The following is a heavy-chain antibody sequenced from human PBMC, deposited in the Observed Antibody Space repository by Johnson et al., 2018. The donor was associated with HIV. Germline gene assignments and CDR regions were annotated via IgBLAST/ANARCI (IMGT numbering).Heavy chain of an antibody. D-gene: IGHD1-14*01. J-gene: IGHJ3*02. Sequence: QVHLVESGGGVVQPGRSLRLSCAASGFTFNSYAMHWVRQAPGKGLEWVAVISYDGSNKFYADSVKGRFTISRDNSKNTLYLQMNSLRHEDTAVYYCARDQGELRRTHAFDIWGQGTMVTVSS. CDR2: ISYDGSNK. V-gene: IGHV3-30*04. CDR1: GFTFNSYA. CDR3: ARDQGELRRTHAFDI.